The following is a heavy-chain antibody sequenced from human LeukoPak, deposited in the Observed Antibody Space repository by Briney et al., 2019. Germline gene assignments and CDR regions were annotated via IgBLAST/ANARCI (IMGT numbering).Heavy chain of an antibody. V-gene: IGHV3-23*01. CDR3: AKAVGSSGYFSRDALDI. Sequence: GGSLRLSCAASGFTFSSYAMSWVRQAPGKGLEWVAVISGGGSGTYYADSVRGRFTISRDNSKNTVYLQMNSLRAEDTAIYYCAKAVGSSGYFSRDALDIWGQGTMVTVSS. CDR2: ISGGGSGT. CDR1: GFTFSSYA. D-gene: IGHD3-22*01. J-gene: IGHJ3*02.